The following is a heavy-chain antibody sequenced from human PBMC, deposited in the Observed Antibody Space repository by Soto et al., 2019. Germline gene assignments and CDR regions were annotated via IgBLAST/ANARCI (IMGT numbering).Heavy chain of an antibody. CDR2: IDSSGEK. Sequence: QVTLKESGPVLVKPPETLTLRCTVSGVSITDSEIGGSWIRQPPGQPLQWLAHIDSSGEKAYRTFLKSRLAISKDTSKSQIVLTMTNMDPADTATYYCARRHLAVAVSPWFDPWGQGIPVTVSS. CDR1: GVSITDSEIG. CDR3: ARRHLAVAVSPWFDP. D-gene: IGHD6-19*01. J-gene: IGHJ5*02. V-gene: IGHV2-26*01.